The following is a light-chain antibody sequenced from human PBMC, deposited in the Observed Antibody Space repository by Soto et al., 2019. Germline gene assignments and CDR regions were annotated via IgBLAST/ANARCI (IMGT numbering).Light chain of an antibody. V-gene: IGKV1-5*03. Sequence: IQMTQSPSTLSGSVGDRVTITFRASQTISSWLAWYQQKPGKAPKLLIYKASTLKSGVPSRFGGSGSGTEFTLTISSLQPDDFATYYCQHYNSYSEAFAQGTKVDIK. CDR3: QHYNSYSEA. CDR1: QTISSW. J-gene: IGKJ1*01. CDR2: KAS.